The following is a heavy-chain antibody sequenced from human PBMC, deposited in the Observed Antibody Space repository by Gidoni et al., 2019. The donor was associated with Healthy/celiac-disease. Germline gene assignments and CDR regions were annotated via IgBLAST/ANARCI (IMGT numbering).Heavy chain of an antibody. D-gene: IGHD4-4*01. J-gene: IGHJ4*02. Sequence: GFTFSNAWMSWVHQAPGKGLEWVGRIKSKTDGGTTDYAAPVKGRFTISRDDSKNTLYLQMNSLKTEDTAVYYCTTDLTVKGDYWGQGTLVTVSS. CDR2: IKSKTDGGTT. CDR1: GFTFSNAW. CDR3: TTDLTVKGDY. V-gene: IGHV3-15*01.